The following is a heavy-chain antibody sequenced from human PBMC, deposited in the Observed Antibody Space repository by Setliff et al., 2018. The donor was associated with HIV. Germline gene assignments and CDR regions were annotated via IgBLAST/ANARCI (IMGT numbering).Heavy chain of an antibody. CDR1: GYTFTDYF. V-gene: IGHV1-2*02. CDR2: INPNTGDT. CDR3: AREAAYYYGSGSYNWFDP. Sequence: GASVKVSCKASGYTFTDYFLHWVRQAPGQGLEWMGYINPNTGDTNSAQKFQGRVTVTRDTSISTAYMELSRLRSDDTAVYYCAREAAYYYGSGSYNWFDPWGQGTLVTVSS. J-gene: IGHJ5*02. D-gene: IGHD3-10*01.